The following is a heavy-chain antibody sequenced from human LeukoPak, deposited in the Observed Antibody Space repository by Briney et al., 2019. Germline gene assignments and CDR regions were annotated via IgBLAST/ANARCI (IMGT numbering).Heavy chain of an antibody. D-gene: IGHD2-15*01. CDR3: VRKSATRRTSEFDY. CDR2: INPNSGGT. CDR1: GYTFSDYY. V-gene: IGHV1-2*02. J-gene: IGHJ4*02. Sequence: ASVKVSCKASGYTFSDYYIHWVRQAPGQGLEWLGWINPNSGGTKYAQKFQGRVTMTRDTPITTAYMDLSSLGSDDTAVFYCVRKSATRRTSEFDYWGQGTPVTVSS.